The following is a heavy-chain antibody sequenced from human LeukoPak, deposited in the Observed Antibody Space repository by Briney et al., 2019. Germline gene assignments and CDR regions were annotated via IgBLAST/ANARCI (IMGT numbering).Heavy chain of an antibody. D-gene: IGHD3-10*01. Sequence: PSETLSLTCTVSGGSISSYYWSWIRQPPGKGLEGIGYIYYSWSTNYKPSLKRRVTISVDTSKNQFALKLSSVTAADTAVYYCARGGYYGSGNDFRFDPWGQGTLVTVSS. CDR2: IYYSWST. V-gene: IGHV4-59*01. J-gene: IGHJ5*02. CDR1: GGSISSYY. CDR3: ARGGYYGSGNDFRFDP.